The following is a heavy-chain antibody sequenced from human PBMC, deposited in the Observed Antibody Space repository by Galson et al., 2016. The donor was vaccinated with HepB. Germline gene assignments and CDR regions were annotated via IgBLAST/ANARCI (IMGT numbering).Heavy chain of an antibody. CDR1: GFIFGSYA. Sequence: SLRLSCAASGFIFGSYAMSWVRQVPGKGLEWVSRIFGVGGDTYNTDVVKGRFTISRDNSKSTLDLQMDSLTAEDTAVYFCAKFRGLQHYNYPMDVWGKGTTVIVSS. V-gene: IGHV3-23*01. CDR2: IFGVGGDT. D-gene: IGHD3-10*01. J-gene: IGHJ6*03. CDR3: AKFRGLQHYNYPMDV.